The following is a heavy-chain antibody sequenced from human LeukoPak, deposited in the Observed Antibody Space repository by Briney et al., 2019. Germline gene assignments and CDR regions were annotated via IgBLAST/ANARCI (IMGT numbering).Heavy chain of an antibody. Sequence: GGSLRLSCAASGFTVSSNYMSWVRQAPGKGLEWVSVIYSDGRTFYADSVKGRFTISRDNSKNTLYLQMNSLRAEDTAVHYCARESNSGYYLSYWGQGTLVTVSS. CDR1: GFTVSSNY. CDR2: IYSDGRT. D-gene: IGHD3-22*01. V-gene: IGHV3-66*01. J-gene: IGHJ4*02. CDR3: ARESNSGYYLSY.